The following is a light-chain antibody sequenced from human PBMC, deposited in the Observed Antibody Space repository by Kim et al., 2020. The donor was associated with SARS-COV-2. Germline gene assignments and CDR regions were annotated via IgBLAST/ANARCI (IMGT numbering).Light chain of an antibody. J-gene: IGKJ5*01. V-gene: IGKV3-11*01. Sequence: PGERATLSCRASQSVSRFLAWYQQKPGQAPRLLIYAASTRATGIPARFSGSGSGTDFTLTISSLEAEDFAVYYCQQRSSWPITFGQGTRLEIK. CDR1: QSVSRF. CDR2: AAS. CDR3: QQRSSWPIT.